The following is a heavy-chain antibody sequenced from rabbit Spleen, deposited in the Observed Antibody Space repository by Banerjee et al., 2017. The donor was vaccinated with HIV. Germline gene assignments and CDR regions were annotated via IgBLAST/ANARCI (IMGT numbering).Heavy chain of an antibody. Sequence: HLKESGGGLVQPGGSLKLSCKASGFTLSSYYMNWVRQAPGKGLEWIGYIDPVFGITYYASWVNGRFSISRENAQNTVFLQMTSLTAADTATYFCARDDGSYDYIDGYFNLWGPGTLVTVS. CDR2: IDPVFGIT. CDR1: GFTLSSYY. V-gene: IGHV1S7*01. J-gene: IGHJ4*01. D-gene: IGHD6-1*01. CDR3: ARDDGSYDYIDGYFNL.